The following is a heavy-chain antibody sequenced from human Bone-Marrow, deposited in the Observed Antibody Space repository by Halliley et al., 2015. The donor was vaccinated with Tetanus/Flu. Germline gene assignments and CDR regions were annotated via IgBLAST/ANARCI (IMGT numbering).Heavy chain of an antibody. J-gene: IGHJ6*02. V-gene: IGHV1-18*01. Sequence: EGMGWISADNGNTKDAQKLQGRVTMTTDTSMRTVYMELRSLKSDDTAVYYCARDRGVGGMDVWGQGTTVTVSS. CDR3: ARDRGVGGMDV. CDR2: ISADNGNT.